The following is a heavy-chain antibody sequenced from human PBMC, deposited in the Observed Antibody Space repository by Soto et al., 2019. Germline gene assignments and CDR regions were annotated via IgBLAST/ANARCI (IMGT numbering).Heavy chain of an antibody. CDR2: ISTYNSDT. CDR3: AREYCSGGSCYGGDY. D-gene: IGHD2-15*01. J-gene: IGHJ4*02. Sequence: QVPLVQSGAEVKEPGASVKVSCKASGYTLTSYGISWVRQAPGQGLEWMGWISTYNSDTKYAHKFQDRVTMTRDTSTSTAYMELRSLRSDDTAVYYCAREYCSGGSCYGGDYWGQGTLVTVSS. V-gene: IGHV1-18*01. CDR1: GYTLTSYG.